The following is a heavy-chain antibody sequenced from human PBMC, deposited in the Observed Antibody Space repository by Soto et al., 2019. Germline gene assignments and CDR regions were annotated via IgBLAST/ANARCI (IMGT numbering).Heavy chain of an antibody. CDR3: RRSTSGYDESCVDA. D-gene: IGHD2-2*01. CDR2: LYHIGST. J-gene: IGHJ6*01. CDR1: GYSISSGNY. Sequence: SETLSLTCAVSGYSISSGNYWAWIRQPPGRGLEWIGSLYHIGSTHYNTSLKSRVTISVDTSKNHFSLELSSVTAADTAISCCRRSTSGYDESCVDAWGQGTMVTVSS. V-gene: IGHV4-38-2*01.